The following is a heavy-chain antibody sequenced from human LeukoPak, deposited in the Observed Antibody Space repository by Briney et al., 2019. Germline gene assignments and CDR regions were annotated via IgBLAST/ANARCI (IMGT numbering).Heavy chain of an antibody. J-gene: IGHJ6*02. CDR3: GGGGYYDFWSGYYTDYYYYGMDV. D-gene: IGHD3-3*01. CDR1: GFTFSSYG. V-gene: IGHV3-33*01. Sequence: GGSLRLSCAASGFTFSSYGMHWVRKAPGKGLEWVAVIWYDGSNKYYADSVKGRFTISRDNSKNTLYLQMSSLRAEDTAVYYCGGGGYYDFWSGYYTDYYYYGMDVWGQGTTVTVSS. CDR2: IWYDGSNK.